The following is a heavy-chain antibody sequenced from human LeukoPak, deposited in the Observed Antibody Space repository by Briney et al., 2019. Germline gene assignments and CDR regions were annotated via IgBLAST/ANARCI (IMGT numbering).Heavy chain of an antibody. Sequence: SETLSLTCTVSGGSISSNNYYWGWIRQPPGKGLEWIGNIYTSGSTYYSPSLKSRVIISLDTSKNQFSLTLSSVTAADTAVYYCAKGNPFYDYWGQGTLVTVSS. CDR1: GGSISSNNYY. CDR3: AKGNPFYDY. CDR2: IYTSGST. D-gene: IGHD5/OR15-5a*01. V-gene: IGHV4-39*07. J-gene: IGHJ4*02.